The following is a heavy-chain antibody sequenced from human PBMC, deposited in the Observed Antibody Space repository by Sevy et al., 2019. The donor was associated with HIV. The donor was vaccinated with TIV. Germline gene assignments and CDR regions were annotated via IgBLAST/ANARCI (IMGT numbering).Heavy chain of an antibody. V-gene: IGHV3-23*01. CDR2: LSFGCGEI. CDR3: AREGFTKPHDY. J-gene: IGHJ4*02. D-gene: IGHD2-8*01. Sequence: GGSLRLSCAASGFTFSKYSMSWVRQPPGKGLEWVSTLSFGCGEINHADSVKGRFTISRDNSKNSLYLQMNNLRAEDTAVYYCAREGFTKPHDYLGQGTLVTVSS. CDR1: GFTFSKYS.